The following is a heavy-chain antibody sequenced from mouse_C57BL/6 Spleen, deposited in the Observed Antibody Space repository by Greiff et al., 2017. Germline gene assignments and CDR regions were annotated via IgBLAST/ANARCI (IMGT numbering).Heavy chain of an antibody. CDR3: ARHGYDLAWFAY. Sequence: EVQWVESGGGLVKPGGSLKLSCAASGFTFSSYTMSWVRQTPEKRLEWVATISGGGGNTYYPDSVKGRFTISRDNAKNTLYLQMSSLRSEDTALYYCARHGYDLAWFAYWGQGTLVTVSA. V-gene: IGHV5-9*01. CDR1: GFTFSSYT. J-gene: IGHJ3*01. CDR2: ISGGGGNT. D-gene: IGHD2-2*01.